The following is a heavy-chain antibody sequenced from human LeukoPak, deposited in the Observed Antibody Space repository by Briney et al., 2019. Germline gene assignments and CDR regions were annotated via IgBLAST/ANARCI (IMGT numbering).Heavy chain of an antibody. Sequence: SETLSLTCAVSGGSISSGGYSWSWIRQPPGKGLEWIGYIYHGGSTYYNPSLKSRVTISVDTSKNQFSLKLSSVTAADTAVYYCARHAGSKRDDSSGYAVYYYYYYGMDVWGQGTTVTVSS. D-gene: IGHD3-22*01. CDR2: IYHGGST. CDR1: GGSISSGGYS. J-gene: IGHJ6*02. V-gene: IGHV4-30-2*01. CDR3: ARHAGSKRDDSSGYAVYYYYYYGMDV.